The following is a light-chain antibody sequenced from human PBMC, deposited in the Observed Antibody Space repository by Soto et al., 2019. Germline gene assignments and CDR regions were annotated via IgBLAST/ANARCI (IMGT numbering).Light chain of an antibody. CDR3: QQRSL. CDR2: DAS. Sequence: EIVLTQSPATLSLSPGERATLSCRASQSVSSYLAWYQKKPGQAPRLLIYDASNRATGIPARFSGSGSGTDFTLTINSLEPEDFAVYYCQQRSLFGGGTKVDIK. V-gene: IGKV3-11*01. CDR1: QSVSSY. J-gene: IGKJ4*01.